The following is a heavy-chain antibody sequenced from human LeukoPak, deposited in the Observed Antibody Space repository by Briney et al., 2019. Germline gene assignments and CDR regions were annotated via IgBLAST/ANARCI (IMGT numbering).Heavy chain of an antibody. CDR1: GGTFSSYA. CDR3: AREESGHLDY. Sequence: ASVKVSCKASGGTFSSYAISWVRQAPGQGLEWMGRINPNSGGTNFAQQFQGRVAMTRDTSISTAYMELSILTSDDAAVYYCAREESGHLDYWGQGALVTVSS. J-gene: IGHJ4*02. V-gene: IGHV1-2*02. CDR2: INPNSGGT. D-gene: IGHD3-3*01.